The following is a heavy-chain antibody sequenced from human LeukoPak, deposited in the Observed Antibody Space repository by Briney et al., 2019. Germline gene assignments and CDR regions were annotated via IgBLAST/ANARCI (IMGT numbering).Heavy chain of an antibody. D-gene: IGHD6-13*01. CDR2: ISYDGSNR. J-gene: IGHJ5*02. CDR3: ARGVNWIDP. V-gene: IGHV3-30*03. Sequence: GRSLRLSCAGSGFTFSSYGMHWVRQAPGKGLEWVAVISYDGSNRYYADSVKGRFTISRDNSKNTLYLQMNSLRAADTAVYYCARGVNWIDPWGQGTLVTVSS. CDR1: GFTFSSYG.